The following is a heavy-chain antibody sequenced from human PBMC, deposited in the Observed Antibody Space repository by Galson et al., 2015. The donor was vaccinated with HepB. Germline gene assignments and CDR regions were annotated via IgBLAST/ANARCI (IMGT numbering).Heavy chain of an antibody. Sequence: SLRLSCAASGFTFSSYSMNWVRQAPGKGLEWVSYISSSSSTIYYADSVKGRFTISRDNAKNSLYLQMNSLRAEDTAVYYCARDLSGSYAYWGQGTLVTVSS. CDR3: ARDLSGSYAY. CDR2: ISSSSSTI. CDR1: GFTFSSYS. V-gene: IGHV3-48*01. D-gene: IGHD3-10*01. J-gene: IGHJ4*02.